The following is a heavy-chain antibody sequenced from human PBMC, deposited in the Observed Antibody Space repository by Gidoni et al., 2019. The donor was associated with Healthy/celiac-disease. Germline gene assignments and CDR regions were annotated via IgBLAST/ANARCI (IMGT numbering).Heavy chain of an antibody. J-gene: IGHJ3*02. CDR3: ARDGSMATVVMDAFDI. Sequence: QVQLQESGPGLVKPSETLSLTCTVSGGSISSYYWSWSRLPPGKGLEWIGDINYSGSTNYNPSLKSRVTITVDTTKNKFSLKLSSVAAADTAVDYCARDGSMATVVMDAFDIWGQGTMVTVSS. CDR2: INYSGST. CDR1: GGSISSYY. D-gene: IGHD4-17*01. V-gene: IGHV4-59*01.